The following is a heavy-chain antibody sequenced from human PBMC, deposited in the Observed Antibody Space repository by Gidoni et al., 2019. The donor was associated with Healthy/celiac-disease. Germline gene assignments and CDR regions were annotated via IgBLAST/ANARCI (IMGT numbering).Heavy chain of an antibody. D-gene: IGHD3-3*01. CDR3: ARDYDFWRPLYGMDV. V-gene: IGHV3-66*02. CDR1: GFTVSSNY. J-gene: IGHJ6*02. Sequence: PGGSLRLSCAASGFTVSSNYMSWVRQAPGKGLEWVSVIYSGGSTYYADSVKGRFTISRDNSKNTLYLQMNSLRAEDTAVYYCARDYDFWRPLYGMDVWGQGTTVTVSS. CDR2: IYSGGST.